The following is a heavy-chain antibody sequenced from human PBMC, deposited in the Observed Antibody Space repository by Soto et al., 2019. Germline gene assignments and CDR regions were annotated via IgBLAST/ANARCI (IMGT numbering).Heavy chain of an antibody. D-gene: IGHD1-7*01. CDR1: GFTFSNAW. J-gene: IGHJ4*02. CDR3: ATDGGWNYKGGFDY. Sequence: EVQLVESGGGLVKPGGSLRLSCAASGFTFSNAWMNWVRQAPGRGLEWVGRIRSKADGGTPDYAAPVKGRFTISRDDSKNTMYMQMNSLKVEDTAVYYCATDGGWNYKGGFDYWGLGTLVTVSS. CDR2: IRSKADGGTP. V-gene: IGHV3-15*07.